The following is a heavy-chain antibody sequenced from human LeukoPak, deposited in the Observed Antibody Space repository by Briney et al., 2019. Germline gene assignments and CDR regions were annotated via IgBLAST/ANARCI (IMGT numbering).Heavy chain of an antibody. Sequence: GGSLRLSCAVSGFTFSSYTMNWVRQAPGKGLEWVSYITSSGSTIYYADSVKGRFTISRDNAKNSLYLQMNSLRAEDTAVYYCAREQGALDSWGQGTLVTVSS. CDR2: ITSSGSTI. CDR1: GFTFSSYT. J-gene: IGHJ4*02. V-gene: IGHV3-48*04. CDR3: AREQGALDS.